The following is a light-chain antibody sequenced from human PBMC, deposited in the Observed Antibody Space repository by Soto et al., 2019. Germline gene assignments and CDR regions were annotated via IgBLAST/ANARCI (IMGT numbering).Light chain of an antibody. CDR3: QQRSNWPPGAT. CDR2: DAS. Sequence: EKVMTQSPGTLSVSPGERATLFCRASQSVRSSLAWYQQKPGQAPRLFIYDASTRATGIPARFSGSGSGTEFTLTISSLQSEDFAVYYCQQRSNWPPGATFGQGTRLEIK. CDR1: QSVRSS. V-gene: IGKV3-15*01. J-gene: IGKJ5*01.